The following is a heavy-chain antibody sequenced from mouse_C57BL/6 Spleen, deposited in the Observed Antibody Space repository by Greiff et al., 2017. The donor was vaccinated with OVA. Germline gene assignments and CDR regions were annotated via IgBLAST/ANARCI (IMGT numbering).Heavy chain of an antibody. CDR1: GFSLTSYG. CDR2: IWRGGST. V-gene: IGHV2-5*01. Sequence: QVQLQQSGPGLVQPSQSLSITCTVSGFSLTSYGVHWVRQSPGKGLEWLGVIWRGGSTDYNAAFMSGLSITKDNSKSQVFFKMNSLQADETAIYYGAKGGDYGYYFDYWGQGTTLTVSS. J-gene: IGHJ2*01. CDR3: AKGGDYGYYFDY. D-gene: IGHD1-1*01.